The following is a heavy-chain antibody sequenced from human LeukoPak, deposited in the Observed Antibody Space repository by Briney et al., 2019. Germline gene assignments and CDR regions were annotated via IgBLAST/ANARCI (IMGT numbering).Heavy chain of an antibody. CDR1: GFTFSSYG. V-gene: IGHV3-30*02. D-gene: IGHD2-21*01. J-gene: IGHJ4*02. Sequence: GGSLRLSCAASGFTFSSYGMHWVRQAPGKGLEWVAFIRYDGSNKYYADSVKGRFTISRDNSKNTLYLQMNSLRAEDTAVYYCARSYHIVVVIAIPPFDHWGQGTLVTVSS. CDR2: IRYDGSNK. CDR3: ARSYHIVVVIAIPPFDH.